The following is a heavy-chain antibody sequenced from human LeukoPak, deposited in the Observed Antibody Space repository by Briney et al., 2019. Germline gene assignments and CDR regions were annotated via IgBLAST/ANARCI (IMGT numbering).Heavy chain of an antibody. J-gene: IGHJ3*02. CDR1: GVSISSYY. CDR2: IYTSGST. D-gene: IGHD6-6*01. V-gene: IGHV4-4*07. Sequence: SETLSLTCTVSGVSISSYYWSWIRQPAGKGLEWIGRIYTSGSTNYNPSLKSRVTMSVDTSKNQFSLKLSSVTAADTAVYYCARGGYSSSSSVAFDIWGQGTMVTVSS. CDR3: ARGGYSSSSSVAFDI.